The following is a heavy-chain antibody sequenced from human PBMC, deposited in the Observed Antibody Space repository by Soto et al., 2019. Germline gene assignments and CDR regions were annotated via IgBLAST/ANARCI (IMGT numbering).Heavy chain of an antibody. CDR1: GGTFSSYA. D-gene: IGHD2-2*01. Sequence: SVKVSCKASGGTFSSYAISWVRQAPGQGLEWMGGIIPIFRTANYAQKFQGRVTITADESTSTAYMELSSLRSEDTAVYYCARARGGVVVVQETIGYYYGMDVWGQGTTVTVSS. CDR2: IIPIFRTA. V-gene: IGHV1-69*13. J-gene: IGHJ6*02. CDR3: ARARGGVVVVQETIGYYYGMDV.